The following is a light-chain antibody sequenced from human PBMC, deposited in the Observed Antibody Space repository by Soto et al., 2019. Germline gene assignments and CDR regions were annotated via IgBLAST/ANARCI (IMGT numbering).Light chain of an antibody. J-gene: IGKJ3*01. CDR3: QQYHDWPPIT. CDR2: GAS. V-gene: IGKV3-15*01. Sequence: EVVMTQSPGTLSLSAGERATVSCRASQSISSDLAWYQQKPGQAPRLLIYGASTRATDIPARFSGGGSGTAFTLTISSLQSEDSAIYYCQQYHDWPPITFGPGTKVHIK. CDR1: QSISSD.